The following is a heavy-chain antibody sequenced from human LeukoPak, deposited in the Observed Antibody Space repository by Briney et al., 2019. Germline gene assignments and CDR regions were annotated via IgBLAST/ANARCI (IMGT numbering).Heavy chain of an antibody. CDR2: VNPDMSEK. CDR1: GFTFNRHW. CDR3: ARDGLPVALDK. Sequence: PGRSLRLSCAASGFTFNRHWMTWVRQAPGKGLEWIAHVNPDMSEKNYVESVKGRFTISRDKVKNSLYLQMNSLRGDDTAVYYCARDGLPVALDKWGQGTLVTVSS. V-gene: IGHV3-7*01. D-gene: IGHD2-2*01. J-gene: IGHJ4*02.